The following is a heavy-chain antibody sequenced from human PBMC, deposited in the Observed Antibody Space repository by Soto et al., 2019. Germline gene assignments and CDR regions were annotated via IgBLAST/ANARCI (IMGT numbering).Heavy chain of an antibody. V-gene: IGHV4-39*01. CDR1: GGSISSSSYY. CDR2: IYYSGST. J-gene: IGHJ4*02. D-gene: IGHD4-4*01. CDR3: ARHYREYFDY. Sequence: PSETLSLTCTVSGGSISSSSYYWGWIRQPPGKGLEWIGSIYYSGSTYCNPSLKSRVTISVDTSKNQFSLKLSSVTAADTAVYYCARHYREYFDYWGQGTLVTVSS.